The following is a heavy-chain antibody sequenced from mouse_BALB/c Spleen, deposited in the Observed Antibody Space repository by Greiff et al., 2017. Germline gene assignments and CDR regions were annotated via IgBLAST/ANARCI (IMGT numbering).Heavy chain of an antibody. CDR3: ARRDGVITTEGDAMED. V-gene: IGHV1-18*01. CDR2: INPYNGGT. D-gene: IGHD2-4*01. CDR1: GYSFTGYT. Sequence: EVQLQQSGPELVKPGASMKISCKASGYSFTGYTMNWVKQSHGKNLEWIGLINPYNGGTSYNQKFKGKATLTVDKSSSTAYMELLSLTSEDSAVYYWARRDGVITTEGDAMEDWGQGTSGTVSS. J-gene: IGHJ4*01.